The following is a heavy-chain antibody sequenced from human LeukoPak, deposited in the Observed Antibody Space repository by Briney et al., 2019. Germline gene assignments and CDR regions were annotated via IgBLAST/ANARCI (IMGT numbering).Heavy chain of an antibody. Sequence: PGGSLRLSCAASGFTFSSYAMSWVRPAPGEGLEWVSSITTSGGSTYYADSVKGRFTISRDNAKNTLYLQMNSLRAEDTAVYYCAKDHYVSGRYDAFDIWGQGTMVTVSS. CDR3: AKDHYVSGRYDAFDI. J-gene: IGHJ3*02. V-gene: IGHV3-23*01. CDR2: ITTSGGST. D-gene: IGHD3-10*01. CDR1: GFTFSSYA.